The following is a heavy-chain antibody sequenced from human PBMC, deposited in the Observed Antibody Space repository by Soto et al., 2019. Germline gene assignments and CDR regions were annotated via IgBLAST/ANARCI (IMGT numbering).Heavy chain of an antibody. Sequence: PGGSLRLSCAASGFTFSSYAMSWVRQAPGKGLEWVSAISGSGGSTYYAVSVKGRFTISRDNSKNTLYLQMNSLRAEDTAVYYCANDPSRLRFLEWLETNDYGMDVWGQGTTVTVSS. CDR2: ISGSGGST. CDR1: GFTFSSYA. J-gene: IGHJ6*02. D-gene: IGHD3-3*01. CDR3: ANDPSRLRFLEWLETNDYGMDV. V-gene: IGHV3-23*01.